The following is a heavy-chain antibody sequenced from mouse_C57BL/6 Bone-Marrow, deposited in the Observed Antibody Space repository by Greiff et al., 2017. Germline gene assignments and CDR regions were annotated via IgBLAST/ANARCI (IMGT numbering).Heavy chain of an antibody. V-gene: IGHV1-67*01. CDR1: GYTFTDYS. CDR2: ISPYYGDA. J-gene: IGHJ2*01. CDR3: ARGGREGDY. Sequence: QVQLKESGPELVRPGVSVKISCKGSGYTFTDYSMHWVKQSHAKSLEWIGDISPYYGDASYNQKFKDKATMTVDKSSSTAYMELSRLTSEDSAVYYCARGGREGDYWGQGTTLTVSS.